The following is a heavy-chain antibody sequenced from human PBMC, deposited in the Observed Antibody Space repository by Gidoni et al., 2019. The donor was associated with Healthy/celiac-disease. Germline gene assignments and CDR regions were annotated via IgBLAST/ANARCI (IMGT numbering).Heavy chain of an antibody. J-gene: IGHJ3*02. CDR3: TTEGGATLYTHHDAFDI. V-gene: IGHV3-15*01. CDR2: IKSKTDGGTT. CDR1: GFTFSNAW. D-gene: IGHD1-26*01. Sequence: EVQLVESGGGLVKPGGSLRLSCAASGFTFSNAWMSWVRQAPGKGLEWVGRIKSKTDGGTTDYAAPVKGRFTISRDDSKNTLYLQMNSLKTEDTAVYYCTTEGGATLYTHHDAFDIWGQGTTVTVSS.